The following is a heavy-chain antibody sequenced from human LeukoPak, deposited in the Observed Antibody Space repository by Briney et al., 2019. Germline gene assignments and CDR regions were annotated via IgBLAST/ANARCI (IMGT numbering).Heavy chain of an antibody. D-gene: IGHD6-6*01. CDR3: ARRSFIAARSFDY. J-gene: IGHJ4*02. CDR1: GGSISSGDYY. V-gene: IGHV4-30-4*01. CDR2: IYYSGST. Sequence: SETLSLTCTVSGGSISSGDYYWSWIRQPPGKGLEWIGYIYYSGSTYYNPSLKSRVTISVDTSKNQFSLKLSSVTAADTAVYYCARRSFIAARSFDYWGQGTLVTVSS.